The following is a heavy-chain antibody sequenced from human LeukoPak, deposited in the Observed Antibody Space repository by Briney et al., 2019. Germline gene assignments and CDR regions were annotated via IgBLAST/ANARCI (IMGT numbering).Heavy chain of an antibody. CDR1: GYTFTGYY. CDR2: INTNNGDT. Sequence: GSLTVSCKASGYTFTGYYMHWMRQAPGQRFEWMGWINTNNGDTNYAQKFQGRVTMTRDTSISTAYLELSRLRSDDTAVYYCARDPGAQIYAGTLANDYWGQGTLVTVSS. V-gene: IGHV1-2*02. D-gene: IGHD6-13*01. J-gene: IGHJ4*02. CDR3: ARDPGAQIYAGTLANDY.